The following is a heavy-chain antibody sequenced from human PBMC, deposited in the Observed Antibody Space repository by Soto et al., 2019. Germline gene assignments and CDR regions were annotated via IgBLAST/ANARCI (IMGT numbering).Heavy chain of an antibody. J-gene: IGHJ4*02. CDR3: AKERMVKFGGVHWFDY. V-gene: IGHV3-23*01. Sequence: GGSLRLSCAASGFTFSSYAMRWVRQAPGKGLEWVSAIRGSGGSTYYADSVKGRFTISRDNSKNTLYLQMNSLRAEDTAVYYCAKERMVKFGGVHWFDYWGQGTLVTVSS. D-gene: IGHD3-16*01. CDR2: IRGSGGST. CDR1: GFTFSSYA.